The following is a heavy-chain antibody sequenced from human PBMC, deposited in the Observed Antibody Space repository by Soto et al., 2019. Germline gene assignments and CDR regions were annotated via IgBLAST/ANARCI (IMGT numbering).Heavy chain of an antibody. D-gene: IGHD3-10*01. CDR3: ARGGSYFDY. J-gene: IGHJ4*02. CDR1: GFTFRNFA. V-gene: IGHV3-23*01. CDR2: ISASGGTT. Sequence: GGSLRLSCAPSGFTFRNFAMSWVRQAPGRGLEWLSTISASGGTTYSVDSVKGRFTISRDNSKNTLYLQMNSLRVDDTAVYYCARGGSYFDYWGQGTLVTVSS.